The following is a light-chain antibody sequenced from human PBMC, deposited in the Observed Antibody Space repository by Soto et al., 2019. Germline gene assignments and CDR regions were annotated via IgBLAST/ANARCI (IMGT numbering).Light chain of an antibody. J-gene: IGLJ2*01. CDR3: CSYAGSDILI. CDR1: SSDVGGYNY. CDR2: DVT. V-gene: IGLV2-11*01. Sequence: QSALTQPASVSGSPGQSITISCTGTSSDVGGYNYVSWYQQHPGKAPKLMIYDVTKRPSGVPDRFSGSKSGNTASLTISGLQAEDEADYDCCSYAGSDILIFGGGTKVTVL.